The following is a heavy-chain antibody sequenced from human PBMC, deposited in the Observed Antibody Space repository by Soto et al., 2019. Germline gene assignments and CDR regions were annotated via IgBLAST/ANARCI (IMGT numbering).Heavy chain of an antibody. CDR2: INAGNGNT. CDR3: ARGPNPYYCDY. J-gene: IGHJ4*02. Sequence: GASVKVSCKASGYTFTSYAMHWVRQAPGQRLEWMGWINAGNGNTKYSQKFQGRVTIARDTSASTAYMELSSLRSEDTAVYYCARGPNPYYCDYWGQGTLVTVSS. V-gene: IGHV1-3*01. CDR1: GYTFTSYA.